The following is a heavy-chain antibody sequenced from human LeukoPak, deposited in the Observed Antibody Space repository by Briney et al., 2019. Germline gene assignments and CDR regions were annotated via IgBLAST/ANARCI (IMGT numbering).Heavy chain of an antibody. V-gene: IGHV3-11*05. CDR2: ISSSGSST. CDR1: GFTFSDFY. Sequence: GGSLRLSCATSGFTFSDFYMSWIRQAPGKGLEWISYISSSGSSTNYAESVKGRFTISRDNAKNSLYLQMNSLRAEDTAVYYYARDLIHRSGEANYWGWGTLVTVSS. D-gene: IGHD3-22*01. J-gene: IGHJ4*02. CDR3: ARDLIHRSGEANY.